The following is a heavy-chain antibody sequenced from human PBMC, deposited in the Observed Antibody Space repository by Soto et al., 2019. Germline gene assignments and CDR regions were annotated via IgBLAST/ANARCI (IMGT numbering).Heavy chain of an antibody. Sequence: PSETLSLTCTVSGGSISSGGYYWSWIRQHPGKGLEWIGYIYYSGSTYYNPSLKSRVTISVDTSKNQFSLKLSSVTAADTAVYYCARDGFGVVQDAFDIWGQGTMVTVSS. V-gene: IGHV4-31*03. CDR3: ARDGFGVVQDAFDI. D-gene: IGHD3-3*01. J-gene: IGHJ3*02. CDR1: GGSISSGGYY. CDR2: IYYSGST.